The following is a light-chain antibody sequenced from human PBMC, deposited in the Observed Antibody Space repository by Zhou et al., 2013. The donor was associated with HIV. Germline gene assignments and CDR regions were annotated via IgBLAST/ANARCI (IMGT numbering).Light chain of an antibody. CDR2: KAS. V-gene: IGKV1-5*03. Sequence: DIQMTQSPSTLSASVGDRVTVTCRASQNISSWLAWYQQKPGKPPKLLIYKASSLQSGVPSRFSGSGSGTDFTFTISSLQPEDFATYYCQQLNSFPPTFGPGTKVDIK. J-gene: IGKJ3*01. CDR1: QNISSW. CDR3: QQLNSFPPT.